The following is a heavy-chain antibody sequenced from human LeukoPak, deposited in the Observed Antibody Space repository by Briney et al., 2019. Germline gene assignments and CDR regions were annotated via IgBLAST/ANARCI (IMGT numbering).Heavy chain of an antibody. Sequence: PGGALRLSCAASGFSISNNYIRWLRQAPGKGLEWVSVIYSGGSTYHADSVKGRFTISRDNSKNTLYLQMNSLRAEDTAVYYCARGGSYLSAFDIWGQGTMVTVSS. V-gene: IGHV3-66*01. CDR3: ARGGSYLSAFDI. CDR1: GFSISNNY. CDR2: IYSGGST. J-gene: IGHJ3*02. D-gene: IGHD1-26*01.